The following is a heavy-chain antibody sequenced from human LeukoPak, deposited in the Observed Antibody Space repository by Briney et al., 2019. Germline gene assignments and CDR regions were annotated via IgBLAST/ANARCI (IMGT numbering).Heavy chain of an antibody. D-gene: IGHD2-21*01. CDR1: GYTFTSYD. J-gene: IGHJ3*02. V-gene: IGHV1-8*01. CDR2: VNPNTGNT. CDR3: ARAWVISRLRDAFDI. Sequence: ASVKVSCKASGYTFTSYDINWVRQATGQGLEWMGWVNPNTGNTGCAQKFQGRVTMTRSTSISTAYMELSSLRSEDTAVYYCARAWVISRLRDAFDIWGQGTMVTVSS.